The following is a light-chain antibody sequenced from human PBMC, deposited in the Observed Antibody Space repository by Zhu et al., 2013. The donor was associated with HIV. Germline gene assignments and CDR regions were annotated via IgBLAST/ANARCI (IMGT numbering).Light chain of an antibody. Sequence: DIQMTQSPSSLSASVGDRVTISCRASQSISNHLNWYQQKPGRAPSLLIYTTSSLHSGVPSRFSGSGSGTEFTLTISSLQPDDFATYYCQQYNSYWTFGQGTKVEI. V-gene: IGKV1-5*01. CDR2: TTS. CDR3: QQYNSYWT. CDR1: QSISNH. J-gene: IGKJ1*01.